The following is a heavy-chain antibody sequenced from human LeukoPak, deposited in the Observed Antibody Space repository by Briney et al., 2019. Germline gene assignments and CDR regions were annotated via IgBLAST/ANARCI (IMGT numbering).Heavy chain of an antibody. Sequence: ASVKVSCKASGYTFTSYGISWVRQAPGQGLEWMGWISAYNGNTNYAQKLQGRVTMTTDTSTSTAYMELRSLRSDDTAVYYCARVTTVIEIDAFDIWGQGTMVTVSS. CDR3: ARVTTVIEIDAFDI. V-gene: IGHV1-18*01. CDR2: ISAYNGNT. CDR1: GYTFTSYG. D-gene: IGHD4-17*01. J-gene: IGHJ3*02.